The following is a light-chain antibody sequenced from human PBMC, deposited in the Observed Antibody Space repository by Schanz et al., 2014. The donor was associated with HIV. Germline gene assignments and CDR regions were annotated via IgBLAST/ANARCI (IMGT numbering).Light chain of an antibody. CDR2: DVT. CDR1: SSDVGGYTY. J-gene: IGLJ3*02. CDR3: SSYAGSSTVV. V-gene: IGLV2-14*03. Sequence: QSALTQPASVSGSPGQSITISCTGTSSDVGGYTYVSWYQQHPGKAPKLLIYDVTDRASGVSHRFSGSRSGNTASLTISGLQADDEADYYCSSYAGSSTVVFGGGTKLTVL.